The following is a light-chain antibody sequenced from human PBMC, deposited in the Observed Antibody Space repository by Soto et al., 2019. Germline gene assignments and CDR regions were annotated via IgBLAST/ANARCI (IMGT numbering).Light chain of an antibody. V-gene: IGKV1-6*01. CDR2: AAS. Sequence: AIQMTQSPSSLSASVGDRVTITCRASQGIRNDLGWYQQKPGKAPKLLIYAASSLQSGVPSRFNGSGSGTDFTLSISSLQPEDFATYYCLQDYKYPLTFGGGTNVQIK. J-gene: IGKJ4*01. CDR3: LQDYKYPLT. CDR1: QGIRND.